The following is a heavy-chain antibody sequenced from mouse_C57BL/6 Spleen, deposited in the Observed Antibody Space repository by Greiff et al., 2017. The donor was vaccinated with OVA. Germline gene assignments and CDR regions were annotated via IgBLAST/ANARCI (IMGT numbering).Heavy chain of an antibody. D-gene: IGHD2-5*01. J-gene: IGHJ1*03. CDR1: GYTFTDYN. Sequence: VQLQQSGPELVKPGASVKIPCKASGYTFTDYNMDWVKQSHGKSLEWIGDINPNNGGTIYNQKFKGKATLTVDKSSSTAYMELRSLTSEDTAVYYCARGSNYVGWYFDVWGTGTTVTVSS. CDR2: INPNNGGT. V-gene: IGHV1-18*01. CDR3: ARGSNYVGWYFDV.